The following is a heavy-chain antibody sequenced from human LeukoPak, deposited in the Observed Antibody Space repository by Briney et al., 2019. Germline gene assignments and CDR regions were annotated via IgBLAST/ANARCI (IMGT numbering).Heavy chain of an antibody. J-gene: IGHJ4*02. Sequence: GASVKVSCKVSGYTLTELSMHWVRQAPGKGLEWMGGFDPEDGETIYAQKFQGRVTMTEDTSTDTAYMELRSLRSDDTAVYHCARVSGSYRGAIDYWGQGTLVTVSS. V-gene: IGHV1-24*01. CDR1: GYTLTELS. CDR3: ARVSGSYRGAIDY. D-gene: IGHD1-26*01. CDR2: FDPEDGET.